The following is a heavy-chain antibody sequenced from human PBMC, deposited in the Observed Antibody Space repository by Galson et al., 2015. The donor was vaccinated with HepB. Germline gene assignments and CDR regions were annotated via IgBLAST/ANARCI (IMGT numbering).Heavy chain of an antibody. CDR2: ISAYNGNT. Sequence: QSGAEVKKPGASVKVSCKASGYTFTSYGISWVRQAPGQGLEWMGWISAYNGNTNYAQKLQGRVTMTTDTSTSTAYMELRSLRSDDTAVYYCARVRLVGATLGGADAFDIWGQGTMVTVSS. J-gene: IGHJ3*02. D-gene: IGHD1-26*01. V-gene: IGHV1-18*01. CDR3: ARVRLVGATLGGADAFDI. CDR1: GYTFTSYG.